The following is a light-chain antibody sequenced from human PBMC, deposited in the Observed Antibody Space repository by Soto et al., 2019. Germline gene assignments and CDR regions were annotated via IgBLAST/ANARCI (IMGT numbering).Light chain of an antibody. J-gene: IGLJ1*01. CDR3: QSYDSNLSGYV. Sequence: QAVVTQPPSVSGAPGQRVTISCTGSSSNIGAGYDVHWYQQLPGTAPKVLIYGNSNRPSGVPDRFSGSKSGTSASLAITGLQAEDEADYYCQSYDSNLSGYVFGTGTKLTVL. CDR1: SSNIGAGYD. V-gene: IGLV1-40*01. CDR2: GNS.